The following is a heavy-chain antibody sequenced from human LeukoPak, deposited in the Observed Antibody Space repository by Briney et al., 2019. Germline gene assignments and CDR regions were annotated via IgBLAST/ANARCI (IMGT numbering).Heavy chain of an antibody. D-gene: IGHD3-9*01. CDR3: ARLILTGYYGMDV. V-gene: IGHV4-34*01. Sequence: SETLSLTRTFYGASFSTYYWSGLRQSPGRGLEGVGEINQSGSNNYNPYLKSRVIISIDTSNNQFFLKLSSVTAADTAVYYCARLILTGYYGMDVWGQGTTVTVSS. J-gene: IGHJ6*02. CDR1: GASFSTYY. CDR2: INQSGSN.